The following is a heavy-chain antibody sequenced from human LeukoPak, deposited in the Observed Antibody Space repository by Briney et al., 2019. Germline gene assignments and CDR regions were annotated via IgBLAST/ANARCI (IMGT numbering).Heavy chain of an antibody. CDR1: GYTFTGYY. CDR2: INPNSGGT. D-gene: IGHD2-15*01. J-gene: IGHJ5*02. V-gene: IGHV1-2*02. CDR3: ARQVDGHWFDP. Sequence: ASVKVSCKASGYTFTGYYIHWVRQAPGQGLEWMGWINPNSGGTKYTQKFQGRVTMTRDTSISTAYMELSRLRSDDTAVYYCARQVDGHWFDPWGQGTLVTVSS.